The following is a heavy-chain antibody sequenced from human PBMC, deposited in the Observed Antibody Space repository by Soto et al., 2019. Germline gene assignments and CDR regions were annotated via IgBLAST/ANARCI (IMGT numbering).Heavy chain of an antibody. D-gene: IGHD5-18*01. J-gene: IGHJ4*02. CDR3: AKDTRNTAMVMAY. CDR2: ISSDGSDK. CDR1: GFAFSTSG. Sequence: PGGSLRLSCEASGFAFSTSGMHWVRQAPGKRPEWVAVISSDGSDKYYADSVKGRFTISRDNSKNTLYLQMNSLRTEDTAVYYCAKDTRNTAMVMAYWGQGALVTVSS. V-gene: IGHV3-30*18.